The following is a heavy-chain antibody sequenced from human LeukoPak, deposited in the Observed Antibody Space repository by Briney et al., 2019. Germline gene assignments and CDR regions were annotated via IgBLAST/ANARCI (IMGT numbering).Heavy chain of an antibody. D-gene: IGHD3-10*01. CDR3: ARGQIRNTLVRGLIITAPDY. J-gene: IGHJ4*02. CDR1: GGSISSSSNY. Sequence: SETLSLTCTVSGGSISSSSNYWGWIRQPPGKGLEWIGSVSYSGSTYYNPSLKSRVTISVDTSKNQFSLKLNSVTAADTAVYYCARGQIRNTLVRGLIITAPDYWGQGTLVTVSS. CDR2: VSYSGST. V-gene: IGHV4-39*01.